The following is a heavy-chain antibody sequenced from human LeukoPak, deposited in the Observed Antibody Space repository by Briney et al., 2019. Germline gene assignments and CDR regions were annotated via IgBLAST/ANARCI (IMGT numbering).Heavy chain of an antibody. V-gene: IGHV5-51*01. J-gene: IGHJ4*02. CDR1: GYSFTTYW. D-gene: IGHD6-6*01. Sequence: GESLQISCKGSGYSFTTYWIGWVRQMPGKGLEWMGIIFPGDSDTRYNPSFQGQVTISADKSISTAYLQWTSLRASDTAMYFCARVAKTGFSSSSDYFDYWGQGTLVTVSS. CDR2: IFPGDSDT. CDR3: ARVAKTGFSSSSDYFDY.